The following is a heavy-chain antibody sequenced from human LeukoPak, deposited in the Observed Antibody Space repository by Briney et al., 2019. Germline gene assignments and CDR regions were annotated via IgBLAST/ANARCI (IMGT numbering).Heavy chain of an antibody. CDR2: INPNSGDT. CDR1: GYTFTGYY. V-gene: IGHV1-2*02. D-gene: IGHD3-10*01. J-gene: IGHJ5*02. CDR3: ARGDYYGSPKVVAA. Sequence: ASVKVSCKASGYTFTGYYMHWVRQAPGQGLEWMGWINPNSGDTNYAQKVQDRVTMTRDTSISTAYIELNFLRSDDTAVFYCARGDYYGSPKVVAAWGQGTLVTVSS.